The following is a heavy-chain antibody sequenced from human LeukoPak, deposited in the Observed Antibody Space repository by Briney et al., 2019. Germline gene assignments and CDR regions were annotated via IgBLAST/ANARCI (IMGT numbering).Heavy chain of an antibody. CDR3: ARRYTTGWYNY. V-gene: IGHV4-39*01. D-gene: IGHD6-19*01. CDR2: IYYSGNT. Sequence: SETLSLTCTVSGVSISSSNSYWGWIRQPPGKGLEWIGSIYYSGNTYYNASLKSQVSISIDTSKNQFSLKLTSVTAADTAVYYCARRYTTGWYNYWGQGALVTVAS. J-gene: IGHJ4*02. CDR1: GVSISSSNSY.